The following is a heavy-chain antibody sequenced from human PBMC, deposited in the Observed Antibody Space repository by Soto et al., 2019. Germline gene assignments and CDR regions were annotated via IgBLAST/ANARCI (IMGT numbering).Heavy chain of an antibody. D-gene: IGHD2-15*01. CDR3: VVVVDYYYKGMDV. CDR1: GFTFSSYG. V-gene: IGHV3-30*03. CDR2: ISYDGSNK. Sequence: GGSLRLSCAASGFTFSSYGMHWVRQAPGKGLEWVAVISYDGSNKYYADSVKGRFTISRDNSKNTLYLQMNSLRAEDTAVYYCVVVVDYYYKGMDVWGQGTTITVSS. J-gene: IGHJ6*02.